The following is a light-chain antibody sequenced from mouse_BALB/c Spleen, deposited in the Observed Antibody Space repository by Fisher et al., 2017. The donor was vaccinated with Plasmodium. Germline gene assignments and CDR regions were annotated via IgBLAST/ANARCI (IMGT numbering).Light chain of an antibody. CDR3: WQGTHLWT. V-gene: IGKV1-110*01. CDR2: KVS. CDR1: QSLVHSYGSTY. J-gene: IGKJ1*01. Sequence: DIVITQTTLSLHVSLGDQASISCRSSQSLVHSYGSTYLHWYLQKPGQSPKLLIYKVSNRFSGVPDRFSGSGSGTDLTLKISRVEAEDLGVYYCWQGTHLWTFGGGNKLEIK.